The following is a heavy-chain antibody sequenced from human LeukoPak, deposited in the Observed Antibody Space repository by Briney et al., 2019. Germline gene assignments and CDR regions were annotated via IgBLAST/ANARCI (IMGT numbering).Heavy chain of an antibody. V-gene: IGHV3-23*01. Sequence: GGSLRLSCAASGFTFSSYAMSWVRQAPGKGLEWVSAISGSGGSTYYADSVKGRSTISRDNSKNTLYLQMNSLRAEDTAVYYCAKEGDIVVVVAHNWYFDLWGRGTLVTVSS. J-gene: IGHJ2*01. CDR2: ISGSGGST. CDR3: AKEGDIVVVVAHNWYFDL. D-gene: IGHD2-15*01. CDR1: GFTFSSYA.